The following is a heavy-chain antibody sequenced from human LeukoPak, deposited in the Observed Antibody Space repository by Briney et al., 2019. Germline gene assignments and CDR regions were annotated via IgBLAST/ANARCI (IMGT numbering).Heavy chain of an antibody. CDR3: ARGLRFDYYGSGSYYNDYNYMDI. Sequence: PGGPLRYSCAASGFTFDDYGMSWVRQAPGKGLEWVSGINWNGGSTGYADSVKGRFTISRDNAKNSLYLQMNSLRAEDTALYHCARGLRFDYYGSGSYYNDYNYMDIWGKG. CDR2: INWNGGST. V-gene: IGHV3-20*01. D-gene: IGHD3-10*01. CDR1: GFTFDDYG. J-gene: IGHJ6*03.